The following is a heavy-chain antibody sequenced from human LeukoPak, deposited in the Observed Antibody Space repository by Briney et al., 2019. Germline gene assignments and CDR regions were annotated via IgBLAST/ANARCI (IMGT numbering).Heavy chain of an antibody. Sequence: ASVKVSCKASGYTFTSYGISWVRQAPGQGLEWMGWISAYNGNTNYAQKLQGRVTMTTDTSTSTAYMELRSLRSDDTAVYYCARDQRDDFWSGLYYYYYYGMDVWGQGPRSPSP. CDR2: ISAYNGNT. J-gene: IGHJ6*02. CDR1: GYTFTSYG. V-gene: IGHV1-18*01. CDR3: ARDQRDDFWSGLYYYYYYGMDV. D-gene: IGHD3-3*01.